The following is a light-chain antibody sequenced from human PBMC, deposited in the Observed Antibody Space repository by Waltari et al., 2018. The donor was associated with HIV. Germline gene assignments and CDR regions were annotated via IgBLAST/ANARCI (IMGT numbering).Light chain of an antibody. V-gene: IGKV3-11*01. CDR1: QSVTSS. Sequence: EIALTQSPATLSLSPGARATLSCRASQSVTSSLVWFQQKPGQPPRLLIYDASFRATGIPARCRGRGSWTDFTLTIRSLEAEDSAVYYCHQRSNWPGTFGQGTNLEI. CDR3: HQRSNWPGT. J-gene: IGKJ2*01. CDR2: DAS.